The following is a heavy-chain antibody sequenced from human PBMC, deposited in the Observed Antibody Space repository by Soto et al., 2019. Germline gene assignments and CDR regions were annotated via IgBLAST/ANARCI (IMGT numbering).Heavy chain of an antibody. D-gene: IGHD2-2*01. Sequence: QVQLQESGPGLVKPSETLSLTCTVSGGSISSYYWSWFRQPPGKGLEWIGYIYDSGSTNYNPSLKSRVTMSLDTSRNQFSLKLTSVTAADTAIYSCARDPALFCSTTTCPHFAFDVWGRGTMVTVSS. CDR3: ARDPALFCSTTTCPHFAFDV. J-gene: IGHJ3*01. V-gene: IGHV4-59*01. CDR1: GGSISSYY. CDR2: IYDSGST.